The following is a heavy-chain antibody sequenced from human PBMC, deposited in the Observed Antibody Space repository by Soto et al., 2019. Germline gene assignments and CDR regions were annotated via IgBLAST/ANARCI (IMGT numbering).Heavy chain of an antibody. D-gene: IGHD3-10*01. J-gene: IGHJ6*02. CDR1: GGTFSSYA. CDR3: ARLRWFEDYYYGMDV. V-gene: IGHV1-69*01. Sequence: QVQLVQSGAEVKKPGSSVKVSCKASGGTFSSYAMSWVRQAPGQGLEWMGGIIPIFGTANYAQKFQGRVTITADESTRTAYMELSSLRSEDTAVYYCARLRWFEDYYYGMDVWGQGTTVTVSS. CDR2: IIPIFGTA.